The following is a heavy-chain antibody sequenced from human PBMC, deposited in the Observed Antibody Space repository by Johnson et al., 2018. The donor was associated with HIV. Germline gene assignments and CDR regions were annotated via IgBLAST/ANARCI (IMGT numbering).Heavy chain of an antibody. J-gene: IGHJ3*02. D-gene: IGHD3-16*01. CDR1: GFTFSSYA. CDR2: IKSKTDGGTT. CDR3: TTGLAAFDI. Sequence: VQLVESGGGVVQPGRSLRLSCAASGFTFSSYAMSWVRQAPGKGLEWVGRIKSKTDGGTTDYAAPVKGRFTISRDDSKNTLYLQINSLKTEDTAVYYCTTGLAAFDIWGQGTMVTVSS. V-gene: IGHV3-15*01.